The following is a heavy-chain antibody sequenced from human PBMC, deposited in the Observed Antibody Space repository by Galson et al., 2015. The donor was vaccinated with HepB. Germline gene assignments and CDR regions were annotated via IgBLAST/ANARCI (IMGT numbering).Heavy chain of an antibody. CDR2: IIPILGIA. V-gene: IGHV1-69*04. CDR3: ARVAATVTTQSNWYFDL. D-gene: IGHD4-17*01. Sequence: SVKVSCKASGGTFSSYAISWVRQAPGQGLEWMGRIIPILGIANYAQKFQGRVTITADKSTSTAYMELSSLRSEDTAVYYCARVAATVTTQSNWYFDLWGRGTLVTVSS. J-gene: IGHJ2*01. CDR1: GGTFSSYA.